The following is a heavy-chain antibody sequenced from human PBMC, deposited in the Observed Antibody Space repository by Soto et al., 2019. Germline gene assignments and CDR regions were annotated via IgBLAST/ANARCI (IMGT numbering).Heavy chain of an antibody. J-gene: IGHJ4*02. CDR2: ISGSGGST. Sequence: PGCCLRLSCAASGDTFCSYAMGGVRKATGKGLEWVSAISGSGGSTYYADSVKGRFTISRDNSKNTLYLQMNSLRAEDTAVYYCAKDLPTGSSWYPYYFDYWGQGTLVTVSS. CDR3: AKDLPTGSSWYPYYFDY. D-gene: IGHD6-13*01. CDR1: GDTFCSYA. V-gene: IGHV3-23*01.